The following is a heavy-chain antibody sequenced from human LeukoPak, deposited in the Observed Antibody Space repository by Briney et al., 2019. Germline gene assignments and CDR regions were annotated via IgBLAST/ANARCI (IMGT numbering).Heavy chain of an antibody. J-gene: IGHJ4*02. D-gene: IGHD3-22*01. V-gene: IGHV3-21*01. CDR2: ISGSSSYM. CDR1: GFPFSAYS. CDR3: AKAYYDSSGYSYYFDY. Sequence: GGSLRLSCAASGFPFSAYSMNWVRQAPGKGLEWVSSISGSSSYMFYAHSVKGRFTISRDNAKNSLYLQMNSLRAEDTAVYYCAKAYYDSSGYSYYFDYWGQGTLVTVSS.